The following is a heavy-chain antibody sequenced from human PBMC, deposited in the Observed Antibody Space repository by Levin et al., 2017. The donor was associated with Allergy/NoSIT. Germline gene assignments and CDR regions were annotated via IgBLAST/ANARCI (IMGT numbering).Heavy chain of an antibody. D-gene: IGHD2-2*01. CDR1: GFTFSSNG. CDR2: ISRSASRT. V-gene: IGHV3-23*01. CDR3: ATGYSSSYYSFVY. Sequence: AGGSLRLSCAASGFTFSSNGMTWVRQTPGKGLEWVASISRSASRTYYADSVKGRFTISRDNSKNTLSLQMSSLRAEDTAIYYCATGYSSSYYSFVYWGQGTQVTVSS. J-gene: IGHJ4*02.